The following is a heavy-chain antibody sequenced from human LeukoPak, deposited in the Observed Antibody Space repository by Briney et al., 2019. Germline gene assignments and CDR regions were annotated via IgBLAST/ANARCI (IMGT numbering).Heavy chain of an antibody. Sequence: RAEVKVSRKGSGYTFTSYYMHWVRQPPGQGLEWMGIINTSGGSTSYAQKFQGRVTMTRDTSTSTVYMELGRLGSEDPAVLYWARDLEGSTIIGMDFRLQGTTPSVPS. D-gene: IGHD5-24*01. CDR2: INTSGGST. V-gene: IGHV1-46*01. CDR3: ARDLEGSTIIGMDF. J-gene: IGHJ6*02. CDR1: GYTFTSYY.